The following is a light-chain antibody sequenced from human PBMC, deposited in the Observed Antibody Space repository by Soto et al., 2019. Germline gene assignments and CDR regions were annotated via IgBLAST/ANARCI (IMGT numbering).Light chain of an antibody. CDR3: QQCYMGWT. Sequence: DIQMTQSPSTLSASVGARFTIPCRDSQSIGRFLAWYQHQPEKAPKLMIYDASTLESGVPSRFSGTGSGTEFTFSVTSLQPEDFGTYYCQQCYMGWTFGQGTKVDI. CDR1: QSIGRF. V-gene: IGKV1-5*01. CDR2: DAS. J-gene: IGKJ1*01.